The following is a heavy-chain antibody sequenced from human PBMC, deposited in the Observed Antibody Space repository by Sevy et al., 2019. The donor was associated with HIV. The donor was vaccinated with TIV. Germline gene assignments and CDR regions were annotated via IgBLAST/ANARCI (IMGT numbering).Heavy chain of an antibody. Sequence: GGSLRLSCTASGFTFSDYAVHWVRLAPGKGLEWVAIISYDGLNKDYADSVQGRFTISRDNSKNTMYLQINSLRPEDTAVYYCARDLPHLLPWELSRGSDSWGQGTLVTVSS. CDR2: ISYDGLNK. J-gene: IGHJ4*02. CDR3: ARDLPHLLPWELSRGSDS. V-gene: IGHV3-30*04. D-gene: IGHD1-26*01. CDR1: GFTFSDYA.